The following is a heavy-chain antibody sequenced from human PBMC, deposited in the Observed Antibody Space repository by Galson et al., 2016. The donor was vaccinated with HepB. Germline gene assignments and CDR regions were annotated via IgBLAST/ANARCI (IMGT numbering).Heavy chain of an antibody. CDR1: GYSISSGYY. CDR3: ARQLYNGNYWFDP. CDR2: MDHHGNT. D-gene: IGHD1-7*01. V-gene: IGHV4-38-2*02. J-gene: IGHJ5*02. Sequence: SETLSLTCTVSGYSISSGYYWGWIRQSPGKGLEYIGSMDHHGNTYYNPSLKSRVTISVDTSKIQFSLKLSSVTAADPAVYYCARQLYNGNYWFDPWGQGTQVTVSS.